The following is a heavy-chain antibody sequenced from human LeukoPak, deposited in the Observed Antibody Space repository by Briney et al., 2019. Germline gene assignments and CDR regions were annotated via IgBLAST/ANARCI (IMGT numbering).Heavy chain of an antibody. D-gene: IGHD7-27*01. V-gene: IGHV1-46*01. CDR1: GYTFTSYY. CDR2: INPSGGST. CDR3: ARSGDRPPYYYYGMDV. Sequence: ASVKVSCKASGYTFTSYYMHWVRQAPGQGLEWVGIINPSGGSTSYAQKLQGRVTMTTDTSTSTAYMELRSLRSDDTAVYYCARSGDRPPYYYYGMDVWGQGTTVTVSS. J-gene: IGHJ6*02.